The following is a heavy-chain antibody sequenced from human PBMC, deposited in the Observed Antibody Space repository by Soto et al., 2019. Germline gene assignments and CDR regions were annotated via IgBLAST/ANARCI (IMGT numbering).Heavy chain of an antibody. CDR3: ARTYYDFWSGYWRWFDP. CDR1: GGSIRGYY. V-gene: IGHV4-59*01. D-gene: IGHD3-3*01. CDR2: IYYSGST. J-gene: IGHJ5*02. Sequence: SETLSLTCTVSGGSIRGYYWSWIRKPPGKGLEWIGYIYYSGSTNYNPSLKSRVTISIDTSKNQFSLKLSSVTAADTAVYYCARTYYDFWSGYWRWFDPWGQGTLVTVS.